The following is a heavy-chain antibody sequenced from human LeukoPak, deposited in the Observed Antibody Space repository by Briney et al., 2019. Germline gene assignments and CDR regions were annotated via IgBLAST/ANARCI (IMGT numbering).Heavy chain of an antibody. V-gene: IGHV4-59*03. J-gene: IGHJ4*02. CDR2: IYDNGNT. D-gene: IGHD1-1*01. Sequence: SETLSLTCTVSGGPLSAYYWTWIRQPPGKGREWIGYIYDNGNTNYNPSLKSRVTISVDTSKNQFSLKLSSVTAADTAVYYCATGETGSTLGGYWGQGTLVTVS. CDR1: GGPLSAYY. CDR3: ATGETGSTLGGY.